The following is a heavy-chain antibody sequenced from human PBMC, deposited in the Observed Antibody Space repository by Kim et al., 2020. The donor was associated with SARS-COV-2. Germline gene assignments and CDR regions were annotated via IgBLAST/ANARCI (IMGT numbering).Heavy chain of an antibody. V-gene: IGHV3-15*01. CDR1: EFTFRNAW. J-gene: IGHJ4*02. Sequence: GGSLRLSCAASEFTFRNAWMSWVRQTPGKGLEWVGLMKSKPEGETADYAAPVKGRFSISMDDSEKTLYLQMNSLKTEDTGLYYCTPDPQYYDSNAYYYPAHLPLYWGQGTQVTVSS. CDR2: MKSKPEGETA. D-gene: IGHD3-22*01. CDR3: TPDPQYYDSNAYYYPAHLPLY.